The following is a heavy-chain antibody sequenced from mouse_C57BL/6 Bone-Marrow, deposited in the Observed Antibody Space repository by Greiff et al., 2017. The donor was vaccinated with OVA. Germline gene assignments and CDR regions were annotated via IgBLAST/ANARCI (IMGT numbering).Heavy chain of an antibody. D-gene: IGHD2-1*01. CDR2: IYPGDGDT. J-gene: IGHJ4*01. V-gene: IGHV1-82*01. CDR1: GYAFSSSW. CDR3: ARRGNYNYAMDY. Sequence: VQLQQSGPELVKPGASVKISCKASGYAFSSSWMNWVKQRPGQGLEWIGRIYPGDGDTNYNGKFKGKATLTADKSSSTAYMQLSSLTSEDSAVYFCARRGNYNYAMDYWGQGTSVTVSS.